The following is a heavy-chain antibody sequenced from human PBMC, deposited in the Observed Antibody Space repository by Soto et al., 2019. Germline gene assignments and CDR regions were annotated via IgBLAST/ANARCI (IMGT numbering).Heavy chain of an antibody. CDR2: IYRTGST. CDR1: GGSFTSNNW. V-gene: IGHV4-4*02. D-gene: IGHD1-7*01. J-gene: IGHJ4*02. CDR3: ASRDPGTSVDY. Sequence: SETLSLTCAVSGGSFTSNNWWTWVRQPPGQGLEWIGEIYRTGSTNYNPSLKSRVTISLDKSENQFSLKVTSLTAADTAVYYCASRDPGTSVDYWGQGALVTVSS.